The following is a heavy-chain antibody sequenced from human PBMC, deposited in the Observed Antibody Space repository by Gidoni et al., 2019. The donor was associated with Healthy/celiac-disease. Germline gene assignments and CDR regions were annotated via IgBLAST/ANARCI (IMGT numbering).Heavy chain of an antibody. V-gene: IGHV3-33*01. D-gene: IGHD2-2*01. CDR2: IWYDGSNK. CDR1: GFTFSSYG. CDR3: AREGYCSSTSCQFDY. Sequence: QVQLVESGGGVVQPGRSLRLSCAASGFTFSSYGMHWVRQAPGKGLEWVAVIWYDGSNKYYADSVKGRFTISRDNSKNTLYLQMNSLRAEDTAVYYCAREGYCSSTSCQFDYWGQGTLVTVSS. J-gene: IGHJ4*02.